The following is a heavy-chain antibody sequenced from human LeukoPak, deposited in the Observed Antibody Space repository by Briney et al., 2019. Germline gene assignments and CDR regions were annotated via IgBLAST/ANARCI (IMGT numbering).Heavy chain of an antibody. Sequence: PSETLSLTCTVSGGSISNYYWSWIRQPPGKGLEWIGYIYYRGSTNYNPSLKSRVTMSVDTSKNQFSLKLSSVTAADTAVYYCARVGATGGVDYWGQGTLVTVSS. CDR1: GGSISNYY. CDR3: ARVGATGGVDY. V-gene: IGHV4-59*12. CDR2: IYYRGST. D-gene: IGHD1-26*01. J-gene: IGHJ4*02.